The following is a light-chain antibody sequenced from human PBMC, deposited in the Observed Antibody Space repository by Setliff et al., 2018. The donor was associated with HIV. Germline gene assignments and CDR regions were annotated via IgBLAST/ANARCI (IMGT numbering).Light chain of an antibody. CDR1: SSDVGGYNY. CDR3: SSYAITNTLP. J-gene: IGLJ1*01. V-gene: IGLV2-14*01. Sequence: QSVLTQPASVSGSPGQSITISCTGTSSDVGGYNYVSWYQQHPGKAPKLIIYEVRNRPSGVSSRFSGFKSGNTASLTISGLQTEDEADYYCSSYAITNTLPFGTGTKVTVL. CDR2: EVR.